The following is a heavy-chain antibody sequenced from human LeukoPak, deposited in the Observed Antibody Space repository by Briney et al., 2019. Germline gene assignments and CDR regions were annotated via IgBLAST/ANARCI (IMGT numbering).Heavy chain of an antibody. CDR1: GYTFTVYH. Sequence: ASVKVSFKASGYTFTVYHMHWVRQAPGQGLEWMGWINSNTGGTNYAQEFQGRVTMTRDTSISTAYMDLSSLRSDDTAVYYCARDDSSSSANAFDIWGQGTMVSVSS. J-gene: IGHJ3*02. D-gene: IGHD6-6*01. CDR3: ARDDSSSSANAFDI. V-gene: IGHV1-2*02. CDR2: INSNTGGT.